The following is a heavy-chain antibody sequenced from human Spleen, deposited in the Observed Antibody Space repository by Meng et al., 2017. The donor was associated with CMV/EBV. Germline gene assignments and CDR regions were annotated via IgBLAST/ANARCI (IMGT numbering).Heavy chain of an antibody. V-gene: IGHV3-15*01. CDR3: TTEVWALNIVVVPAAVNWFDP. Sequence: GESLKISCAASGFTFSNAWMSWVRQAPGKGLEWVGRIKSKTDGGTTDYAAPVKGRFTISRDDSKNTLYLQMNSLKTEDTAVYYCTTEVWALNIVVVPAAVNWFDPWGQGTLVTVSS. J-gene: IGHJ5*02. CDR1: GFTFSNAW. D-gene: IGHD2-2*01. CDR2: IKSKTDGGTT.